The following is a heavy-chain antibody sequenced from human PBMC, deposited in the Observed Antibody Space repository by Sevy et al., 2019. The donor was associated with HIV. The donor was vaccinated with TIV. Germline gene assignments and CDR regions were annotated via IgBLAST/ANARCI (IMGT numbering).Heavy chain of an antibody. D-gene: IGHD5-18*01. Sequence: GGSLRLSCAASGFTFSSYWMSWVRQAPGKGLEWVATMKEDGSEKSYVDSVKGRFTISRDNAKNSLYLQMNSLRVDDTGLYYCVREGLGGFSYSLDCWGQGTLVTVSS. CDR1: GFTFSSYW. V-gene: IGHV3-7*01. J-gene: IGHJ4*02. CDR3: VREGLGGFSYSLDC. CDR2: MKEDGSEK.